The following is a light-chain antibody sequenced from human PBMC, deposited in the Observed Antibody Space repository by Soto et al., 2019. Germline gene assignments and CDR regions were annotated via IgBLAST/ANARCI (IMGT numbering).Light chain of an antibody. J-gene: IGKJ4*01. V-gene: IGKV4-1*01. CDR1: QIVLFTSNNKNY. CDR2: WAS. CDR3: QQYYTLPLT. Sequence: VSLVERATINCESSQIVLFTSNNKNYLAWYQQKPGQPPKLLLSWASARESGVPERFSGSGSGTLFTLSISSLQAEDVAVYYCQQYYTLPLTFGGGTKVDIK.